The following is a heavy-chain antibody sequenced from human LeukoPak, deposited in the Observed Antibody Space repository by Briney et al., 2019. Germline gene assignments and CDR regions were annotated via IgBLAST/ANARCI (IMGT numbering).Heavy chain of an antibody. D-gene: IGHD3-22*01. CDR3: AREGYYDSSGYSPYAFDI. Sequence: ASVKVSCKASGYTFTVYGISWVRQAPGQGLEWMGWISAYNGNTNYAQKFQGRVTVTTDTSTSTAYMELRSLRSDDTAVYYCAREGYYDSSGYSPYAFDIWGQGTMVTVSS. V-gene: IGHV1-18*01. CDR1: GYTFTVYG. J-gene: IGHJ3*02. CDR2: ISAYNGNT.